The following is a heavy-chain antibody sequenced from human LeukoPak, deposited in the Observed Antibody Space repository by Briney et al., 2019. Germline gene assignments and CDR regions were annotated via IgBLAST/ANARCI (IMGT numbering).Heavy chain of an antibody. Sequence: GGSLRLSCTASGFTFGDYVMSWVRQAPGKGLEWVGFIRSKAYGGTTKNAASVKGRFTISRDDSRSIAYLQMNSLRAEDTAVYYCAREEDRYSGSYYDYFDSWGQGTLVTVSS. V-gene: IGHV3-49*04. CDR1: GFTFGDYV. CDR3: AREEDRYSGSYYDYFDS. CDR2: IRSKAYGGTT. D-gene: IGHD1-26*01. J-gene: IGHJ4*02.